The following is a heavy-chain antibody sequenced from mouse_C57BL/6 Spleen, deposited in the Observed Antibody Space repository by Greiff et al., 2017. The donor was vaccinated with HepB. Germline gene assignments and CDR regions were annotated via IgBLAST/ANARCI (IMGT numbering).Heavy chain of an antibody. J-gene: IGHJ4*01. CDR1: GYTFTSYW. V-gene: IGHV1-7*01. D-gene: IGHD2-5*01. CDR3: ARTYSNYYAMDY. CDR2: INPSSGYT. Sequence: VQLVESGAELAKPGASVKLSCKASGYTFTSYWMHWVKQRPGQGLEWIGYINPSSGYTKYNQKFKDKATLTADKSSSTAYMQLSSLTYEDSAVYYCARTYSNYYAMDYWGQGTSVTDSS.